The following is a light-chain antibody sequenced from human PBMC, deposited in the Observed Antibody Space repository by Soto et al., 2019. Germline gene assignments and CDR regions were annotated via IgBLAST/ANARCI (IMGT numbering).Light chain of an antibody. Sequence: QSVLTQPPSASGSPGQSVTISCTGTSSDVGGYNYVSWYQQDPGKAPKLMISEVSKRPSGVPDRFSGSKSGNTASLTVSGLQAEDEADYYCSSFAGNNNFVFGGGTKLTVL. CDR2: EVS. J-gene: IGLJ2*01. CDR1: SSDVGGYNY. CDR3: SSFAGNNNFV. V-gene: IGLV2-8*01.